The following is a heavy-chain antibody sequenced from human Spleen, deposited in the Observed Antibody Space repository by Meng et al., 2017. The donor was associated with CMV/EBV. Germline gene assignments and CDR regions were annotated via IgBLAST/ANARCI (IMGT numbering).Heavy chain of an antibody. CDR2: IYYSGST. J-gene: IGHJ4*02. V-gene: IGHV4-59*12. CDR1: SGSISTNY. CDR3: ARGKRLGATDY. D-gene: IGHD1-26*01. Sequence: SETLSLTCTVSSGSISTNYWSWIRQPPGKGLEWIGYIYYSGSTNYNPSLKSRVTISVDTSKNQFSLKLSSVTAADTAVYYCARGKRLGATDYWGQGTLVTVSS.